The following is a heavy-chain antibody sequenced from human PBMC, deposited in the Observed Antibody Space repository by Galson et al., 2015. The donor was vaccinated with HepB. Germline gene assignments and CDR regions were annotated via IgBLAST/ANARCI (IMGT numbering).Heavy chain of an antibody. CDR1: GFNFEEYA. J-gene: IGHJ4*02. CDR3: VKDNLAFCTYDNCYIDY. D-gene: IGHD2-8*01. V-gene: IGHV3-9*01. CDR2: IGWNSVNI. Sequence: SLRLSCAASGFNFEEYAMHWVRQAPGKGLEWVSGIGWNSVNIYYADSVKGRLTISRDNAKNSLYLQMNSLRAEDTALYYCVKDNLAFCTYDNCYIDYWGQGTPVTVSS.